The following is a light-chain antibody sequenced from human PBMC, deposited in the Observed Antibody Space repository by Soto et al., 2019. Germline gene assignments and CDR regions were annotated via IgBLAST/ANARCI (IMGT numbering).Light chain of an antibody. Sequence: QSVLTQPASASGSPGQSITISCTGTSSDIGHYDYVSWYQQHPGKAPKLMIYHVTYRPSGVSNRYSGSKSGNSASLTISGLQADDAADYYCCSLTTSHTYVFGSGTKVTVL. CDR2: HVT. CDR3: CSLTTSHTYV. J-gene: IGLJ1*01. V-gene: IGLV2-14*03. CDR1: SSDIGHYDY.